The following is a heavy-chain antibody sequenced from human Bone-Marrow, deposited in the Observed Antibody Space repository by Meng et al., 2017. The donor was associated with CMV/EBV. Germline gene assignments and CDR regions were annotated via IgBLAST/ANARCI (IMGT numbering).Heavy chain of an antibody. J-gene: IGHJ6*02. CDR3: ARDQVYYYDSGFGGDYYGMDV. D-gene: IGHD3-22*01. CDR2: INPNSGGT. CDR1: GYTFTGYY. Sequence: ASVKVSCKAFGYTFTGYYMHWVRQAPGQGLEWMGWINPNSGGTNYAQKFQGRVTMTRDTSISTAYMELSRLRSDDTAVYYCARDQVYYYDSGFGGDYYGMDVWGQGTTVTVSS. V-gene: IGHV1-2*02.